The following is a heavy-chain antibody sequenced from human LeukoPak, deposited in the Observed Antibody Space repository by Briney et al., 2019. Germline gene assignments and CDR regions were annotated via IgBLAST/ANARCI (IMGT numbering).Heavy chain of an antibody. Sequence: GXSLRLSCAASGFTFSSYSMNWVRQAQGKGVEWVSSISSSSSYIYYAPSVNARFTISRDNAQTSLYLQMHSLSAEDTAVYYCARAALGYCSSTSCHTGWFDPWGQGTLVTVSS. CDR2: ISSSSSYI. CDR1: GFTFSSYS. V-gene: IGHV3-21*01. J-gene: IGHJ5*02. CDR3: ARAALGYCSSTSCHTGWFDP. D-gene: IGHD2-2*01.